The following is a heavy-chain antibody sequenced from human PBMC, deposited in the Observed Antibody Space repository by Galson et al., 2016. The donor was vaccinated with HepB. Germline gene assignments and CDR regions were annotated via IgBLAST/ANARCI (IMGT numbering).Heavy chain of an antibody. D-gene: IGHD3-16*01. V-gene: IGHV3-23*01. Sequence: SLRLSCAASGFSFSNSGMSWVRQAPGRGLEWVSGITRSGDATQYADFVKGRLTIPRDNSKNTLYLYMNNLTAGDTAIYYCGKHGGFDYWGQGALVTVSS. J-gene: IGHJ4*02. CDR2: ITRSGDAT. CDR3: GKHGGFDY. CDR1: GFSFSNSG.